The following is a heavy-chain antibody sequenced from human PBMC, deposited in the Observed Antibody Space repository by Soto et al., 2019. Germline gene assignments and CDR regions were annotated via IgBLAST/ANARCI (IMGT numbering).Heavy chain of an antibody. J-gene: IGHJ6*02. CDR3: AREGAYSSSWPEYYYYGMDV. Sequence: GCLRLSCAASGFTFSDYYMSWIRQAPGQGLEWVSYISSSGSTIYYADSVKGRFTISRDNAKNSLYLQMNSLRAEDTAVYYCAREGAYSSSWPEYYYYGMDVWGQGTTVTVSS. CDR1: GFTFSDYY. CDR2: ISSSGSTI. D-gene: IGHD6-13*01. V-gene: IGHV3-11*01.